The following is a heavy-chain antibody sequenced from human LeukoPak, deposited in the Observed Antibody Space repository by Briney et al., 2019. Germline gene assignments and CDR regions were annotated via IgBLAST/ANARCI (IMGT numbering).Heavy chain of an antibody. CDR2: INPNSGGT. CDR1: GYTFTGYY. V-gene: IGHV1-2*04. J-gene: IGHJ4*02. Sequence: ASVKVSCKASGYTFTGYYMHWVRQAPGQGLEWMGWINPNSGGTNYAQKFQGWVTMTRDTSISTAYMELSRLRSDDTAVYYCAVDLSAMVRGGYDFDYWGQGTLVTVSS. CDR3: AVDLSAMVRGGYDFDY. D-gene: IGHD3-10*01.